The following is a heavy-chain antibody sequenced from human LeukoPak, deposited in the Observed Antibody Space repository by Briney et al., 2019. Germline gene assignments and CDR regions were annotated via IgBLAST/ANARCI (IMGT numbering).Heavy chain of an antibody. V-gene: IGHV4-59*01. CDR3: ARGRGTYDY. CDR1: GGFISSYY. J-gene: IGHJ4*02. D-gene: IGHD3-16*01. Sequence: SETLSLTCTFSGGFISSYYWSWIRQPPGKGLEWIGYISYSGSTSYNPSLKSRVTISVDTSKNQFSLKLSSVTAADTAVYYCARGRGTYDYWGQGTLVTVSP. CDR2: ISYSGST.